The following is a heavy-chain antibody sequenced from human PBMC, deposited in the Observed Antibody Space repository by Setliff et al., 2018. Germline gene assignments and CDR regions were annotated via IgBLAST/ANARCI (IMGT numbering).Heavy chain of an antibody. CDR3: ARGTQAYTSWTDSALGY. Sequence: PGGSLRLSCAASGFTFSSYGFHWVRQAPGKGLEWVAVIWYDGSNSYYADSVKGRLTISRDNSRNMLYMQMNSLRADDTAVYYCARGTQAYTSWTDSALGYWGKGTQVTVSS. V-gene: IGHV3-33*01. D-gene: IGHD2-15*01. J-gene: IGHJ4*02. CDR2: IWYDGSNS. CDR1: GFTFSSYG.